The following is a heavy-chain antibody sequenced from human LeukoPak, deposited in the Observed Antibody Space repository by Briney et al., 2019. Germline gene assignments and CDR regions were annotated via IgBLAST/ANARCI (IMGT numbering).Heavy chain of an antibody. J-gene: IGHJ6*03. Sequence: PGGSLRLSCAASGFTFSSYSMNWVRQAPGKGLEWVSYISSSSSTIYYADSVKGRFTISRDNAKNSLYLQMNSLRSEDTAVYYCATTGVDIVVVPAGYYYYYMDVWGKGTTVTVSS. V-gene: IGHV3-48*04. CDR1: GFTFSSYS. D-gene: IGHD2-2*03. CDR3: ATTGVDIVVVPAGYYYYYMDV. CDR2: ISSSSSTI.